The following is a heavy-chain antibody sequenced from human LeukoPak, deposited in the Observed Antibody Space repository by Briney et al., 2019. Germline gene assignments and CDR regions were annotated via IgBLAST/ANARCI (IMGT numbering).Heavy chain of an antibody. CDR2: VSTSGSYI. J-gene: IGHJ4*02. Sequence: GGSLRLSCAVSGFTFGSYSMNWVRQAPEKGLEWVSFVSTSGSYIYYADSVKGRFTISRDKAKNSLYLQMNSLRAEDTAVYYCASQTPRRLPIAVADYFDYWGQGTLVTVSS. CDR3: ASQTPRRLPIAVADYFDY. CDR1: GFTFGSYS. D-gene: IGHD6-19*01. V-gene: IGHV3-21*01.